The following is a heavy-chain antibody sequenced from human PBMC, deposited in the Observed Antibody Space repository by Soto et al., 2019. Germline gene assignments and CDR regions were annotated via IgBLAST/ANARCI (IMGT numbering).Heavy chain of an antibody. J-gene: IGHJ6*02. CDR2: IDPKSGDT. V-gene: IGHV1-2*04. Sequence: GXSVKVSFKTSGYTFTGYYMHWVRQAPGQGLEWMGWIDPKSGDTDYAQKFQGWATMTRDTSMSTVYMEVSRLRSDDTAVYYCARAGPRSAAAGIIYYYYAMDVWGQGTTVTVSS. CDR1: GYTFTGYY. CDR3: ARAGPRSAAAGIIYYYYAMDV. D-gene: IGHD6-13*01.